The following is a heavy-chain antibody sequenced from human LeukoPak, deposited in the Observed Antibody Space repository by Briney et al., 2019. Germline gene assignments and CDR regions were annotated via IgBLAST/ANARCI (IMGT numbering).Heavy chain of an antibody. J-gene: IGHJ5*02. CDR1: GGSISSSSYY. Sequence: SSETLSLTCTVSGGSISSSSYYWGWIRQPPGKGLEWIGSIYYSGSTYYNPSLKSRVTMSVDTSKNQFSLKLSSVTAADTAVYHCARDLRGRYWFDPWGQGTLVTVSS. CDR3: ARDLRGRYWFDP. CDR2: IYYSGST. V-gene: IGHV4-39*07.